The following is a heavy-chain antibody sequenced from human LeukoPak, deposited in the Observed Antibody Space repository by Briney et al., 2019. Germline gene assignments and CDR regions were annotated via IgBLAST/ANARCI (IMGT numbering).Heavy chain of an antibody. CDR2: INPNSGGT. CDR3: ARDDFGDYVPFDY. CDR1: GYTFTGYY. D-gene: IGHD4-17*01. Sequence: ASVKVSCKASGYTFTGYYMHWVRQAAGQGLEWMGWINPNSGGTNYAQKFQGRVTMTRDTSISTAYMELSRLRSDDTAVYYCARDDFGDYVPFDYWGQGTLVTVSS. J-gene: IGHJ4*02. V-gene: IGHV1-2*02.